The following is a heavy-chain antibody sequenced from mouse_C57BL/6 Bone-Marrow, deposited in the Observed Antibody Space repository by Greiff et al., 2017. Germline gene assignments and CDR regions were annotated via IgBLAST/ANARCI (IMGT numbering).Heavy chain of an antibody. CDR2: IYPGEGDT. J-gene: IGHJ2*01. V-gene: IGHV1-82*01. CDR3: ANDYDGFDY. Sequence: QVQLQQSGPELVKPGASVKISCKASGYAFSSSWMNWVKQRPGKGLEWIGRIYPGEGDTNYNGKFKGKATLTADKSSSTAFMQLSSLTSKDSAVYFCANDYDGFDYWGQGTTLTVSS. D-gene: IGHD2-4*01. CDR1: GYAFSSSW.